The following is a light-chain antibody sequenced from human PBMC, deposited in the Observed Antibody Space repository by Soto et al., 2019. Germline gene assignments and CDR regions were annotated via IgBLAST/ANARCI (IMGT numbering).Light chain of an antibody. V-gene: IGKV1-39*01. J-gene: IGKJ4*01. CDR3: QQSSITPLT. CDR1: QTISTY. Sequence: DVQMTQSPSSLSASVGDRVVITCRASQTISTYLNWYRQKPGKAPELLIYGTSNLESGVPSRFSGSGSGTEFTLTISSLRPDDFATDFCQQSSITPLTFGGGTKVEIK. CDR2: GTS.